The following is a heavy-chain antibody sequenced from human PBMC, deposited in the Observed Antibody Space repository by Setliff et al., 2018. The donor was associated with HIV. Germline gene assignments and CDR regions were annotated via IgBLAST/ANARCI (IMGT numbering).Heavy chain of an antibody. CDR3: AASTEMVTFGYSYYYMDV. J-gene: IGHJ6*03. CDR2: IKPGTA. CDR1: GYSFSNYF. V-gene: IGHV1-46*01. D-gene: IGHD3-16*01. Sequence: ASVKVSCKTSGYSFSNYFIHWVRQAPGQGLEWMGMIKPGTAKYAQKFQGRVTITADESTSTVYMEMSSLRSEDTAVYYCAASTEMVTFGYSYYYMDVWGKGTTVTVSS.